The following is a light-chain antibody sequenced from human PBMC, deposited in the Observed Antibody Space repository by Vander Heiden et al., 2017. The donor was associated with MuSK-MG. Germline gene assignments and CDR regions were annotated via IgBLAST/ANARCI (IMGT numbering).Light chain of an antibody. CDR2: AAS. Sequence: AIRMTQSPSSFSASTGDRVTITCRASQGISSYLAWYQQKPGKAPKLLIYAASTLQSGVPSRFSGSGSGTDFTLTIICLQSEDFATYYCQQDDSYRLTFGQGTKMEIK. CDR1: QGISSY. J-gene: IGKJ2*01. V-gene: IGKV1-8*01. CDR3: QQDDSYRLT.